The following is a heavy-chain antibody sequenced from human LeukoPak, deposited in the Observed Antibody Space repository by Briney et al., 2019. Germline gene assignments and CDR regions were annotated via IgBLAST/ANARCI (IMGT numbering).Heavy chain of an antibody. CDR2: ISNSGGST. CDR3: AKSYSGWVVWYIDH. Sequence: PGGSLRLSCVVSGFTFSNYAMIWVRQAPGKGLEWVSGISNSGGSTYYADSVKGRFTISRDNSKNTLYVQMSSLRAEDTAVYYCAKSYSGWVVWYIDHWGQGTLVTVSS. J-gene: IGHJ4*02. CDR1: GFTFSNYA. D-gene: IGHD6-19*01. V-gene: IGHV3-23*01.